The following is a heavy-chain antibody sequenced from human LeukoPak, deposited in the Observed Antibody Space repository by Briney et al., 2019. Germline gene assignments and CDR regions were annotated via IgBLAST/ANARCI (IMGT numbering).Heavy chain of an antibody. CDR1: GFTFSSYG. J-gene: IGHJ4*02. Sequence: GGSLRLSCAASGFTFSSYGMHWVRQAPGKGLEWVAFIRYDGSNKYYADSVRGRFTISRDNSKNTLYLQMNSLRAEDTAVYYCAKSDYVLRYFDWLSPIDYWGQGTLVTVSS. D-gene: IGHD3-9*01. V-gene: IGHV3-30*02. CDR3: AKSDYVLRYFDWLSPIDY. CDR2: IRYDGSNK.